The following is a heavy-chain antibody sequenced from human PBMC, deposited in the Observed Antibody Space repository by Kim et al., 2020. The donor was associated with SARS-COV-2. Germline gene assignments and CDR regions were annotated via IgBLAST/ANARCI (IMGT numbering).Heavy chain of an antibody. CDR1: GGSISSGGYY. D-gene: IGHD3-9*01. CDR3: ARLISVLRYFRAVANRYYFDY. Sequence: SETLSLTCTVSGGSISSGGYYWSWIRQHPGKGLEWIGYIYYSGSTYYNPSLKSRVTISVDTSKNQFSLKLSSVTAADTAVYYCARLISVLRYFRAVANRYYFDYWGQGTLVTVSS. V-gene: IGHV4-31*03. CDR2: IYYSGST. J-gene: IGHJ4*02.